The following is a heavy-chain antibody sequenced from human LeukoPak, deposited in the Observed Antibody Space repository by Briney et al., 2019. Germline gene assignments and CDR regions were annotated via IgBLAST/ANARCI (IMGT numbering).Heavy chain of an antibody. Sequence: PGGSLRLSCAASGFNFRNYAMHWVRQTPDKGLEWVAVISYDGVHKNYADSVKGRFTISRDDPKNTLYLQMNSLRTEDTGLDYCARDEFDGYNLGPSIYWGQGTLVTVSS. J-gene: IGHJ4*02. V-gene: IGHV3-30*04. CDR3: ARDEFDGYNLGPSIY. CDR2: ISYDGVHK. CDR1: GFNFRNYA. D-gene: IGHD5-24*01.